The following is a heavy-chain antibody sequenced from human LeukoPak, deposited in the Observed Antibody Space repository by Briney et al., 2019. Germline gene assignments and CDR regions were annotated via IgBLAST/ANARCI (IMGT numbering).Heavy chain of an antibody. D-gene: IGHD5-18*01. CDR1: GFSFSDSY. V-gene: IGHV3-11*04. CDR2: IDSGGSST. CDR3: ASRYSPFDF. J-gene: IGHJ4*02. Sequence: VGSLRLSCAASGFSFSDSYMSWIRQAPGKGLEWVSYIDSGGSSTFYADSVKGRFTVSRDNSRNSLFLQMNGLRAEDTAVYYCASRYSPFDFWGQGTLVTVSS.